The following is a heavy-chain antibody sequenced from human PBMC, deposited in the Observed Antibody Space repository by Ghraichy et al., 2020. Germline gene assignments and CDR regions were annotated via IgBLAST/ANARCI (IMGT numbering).Heavy chain of an antibody. D-gene: IGHD3-16*01. Sequence: PQGKGLKWIGEINQSGSTNYNPSLKSRVTISVDTSKNQFSLKLSSVTAADTAVYYCTVGGLDWGQGTLVTDSS. V-gene: IGHV4-34*01. CDR2: INQSGST. CDR3: TVGGLD. J-gene: IGHJ4*02.